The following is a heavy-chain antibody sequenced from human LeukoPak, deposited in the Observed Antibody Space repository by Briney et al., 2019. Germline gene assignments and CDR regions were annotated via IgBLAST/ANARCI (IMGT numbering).Heavy chain of an antibody. Sequence: GGSLRLSCAASGFTFSSYEMNWVRQAPGKGLEWVSYISSSGSTIYYADSVKGRFTISRDNAKNSLYLQMNSLRAEDTAVYYCASLKIVVVVAAREFDAFDIWGQGTMVTVSS. CDR2: ISSSGSTI. J-gene: IGHJ3*02. V-gene: IGHV3-48*03. CDR1: GFTFSSYE. CDR3: ASLKIVVVVAAREFDAFDI. D-gene: IGHD2-15*01.